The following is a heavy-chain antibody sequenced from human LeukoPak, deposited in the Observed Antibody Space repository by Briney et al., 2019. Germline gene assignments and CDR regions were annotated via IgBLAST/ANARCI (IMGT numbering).Heavy chain of an antibody. D-gene: IGHD3/OR15-3a*01. CDR3: ARRGNTDSWTVLIDY. J-gene: IGHJ4*02. CDR2: ISEDGRLT. V-gene: IGHV3-11*01. CDR1: GFTFSDFY. Sequence: PGGSLRLSCAASGFTFSDFYMTWIRQAPGKGLEWISYISEDGRLTYYADSLKGRFTISRDNAKNSLSLQVDSLRADDTAVYFCARRGNTDSWTVLIDYWGQGTLVTVSS.